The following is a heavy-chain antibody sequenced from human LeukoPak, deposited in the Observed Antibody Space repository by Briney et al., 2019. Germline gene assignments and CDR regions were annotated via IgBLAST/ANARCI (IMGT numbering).Heavy chain of an antibody. D-gene: IGHD1-1*01. J-gene: IGHJ4*02. V-gene: IGHV3-7*01. CDR1: GFTFSSYW. CDR2: IKQDGSEK. CDR3: ASLDAWKEFYY. Sequence: PGGSLRLSCAAPGFTFSSYWMSWVRQAPGKGLEWVANIKQDGSEKYYVDSVKGRFTISRDNAKNSLYLQMNSLRAEDTAVYYCASLDAWKEFYYWGQGTLVTVSS.